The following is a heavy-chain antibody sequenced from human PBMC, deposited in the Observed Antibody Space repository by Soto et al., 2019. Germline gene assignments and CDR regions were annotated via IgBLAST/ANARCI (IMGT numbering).Heavy chain of an antibody. CDR1: GFTVSTKY. J-gene: IGHJ4*02. Sequence: EVQLVESGGGLVQPGGSLRLSCAASGFTVSTKYMSWVRQAPGKGLEWVSVIYSGGSTFYADSVRGRFTISKDNTKNKVNLQMNSLRAEDRAVYYYARYPGAAGYWGQGTLVTVSS. V-gene: IGHV3-66*01. CDR3: ARYPGAAGY. CDR2: IYSGGST. D-gene: IGHD7-27*01.